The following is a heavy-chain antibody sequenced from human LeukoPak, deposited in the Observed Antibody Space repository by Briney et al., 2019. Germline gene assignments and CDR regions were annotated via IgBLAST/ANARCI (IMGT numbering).Heavy chain of an antibody. CDR3: ARALAAVAPDY. J-gene: IGHJ4*02. D-gene: IGHD6-19*01. Sequence: PGGSLRLSCAASGFTLSTYAMSWVRQTPGKGLEWVAATSSSDAGTYHADSVKGRFTISRDNSKNTLYLQMNSLRAEDTAVYYCARALAAVAPDYWGQGTLVTVSS. V-gene: IGHV3-23*01. CDR2: TSSSDAGT. CDR1: GFTLSTYA.